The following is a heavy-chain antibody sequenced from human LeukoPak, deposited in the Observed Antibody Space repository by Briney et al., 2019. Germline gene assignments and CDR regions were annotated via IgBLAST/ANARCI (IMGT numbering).Heavy chain of an antibody. V-gene: IGHV1-24*01. D-gene: IGHD3-3*01. CDR2: FDPEDGET. CDR3: ARDPYDFWSGYPNYYYYYYMDV. Sequence: ASVKVSCKVSGYTLTELSMHWVRQAPGKGLEWMGGFDPEDGETIYAQKFQGRVTMTEDTSTDTAYMELSSLRSEDTAVYYCARDPYDFWSGYPNYYYYYYMDVWGKGTTVTVSS. CDR1: GYTLTELS. J-gene: IGHJ6*03.